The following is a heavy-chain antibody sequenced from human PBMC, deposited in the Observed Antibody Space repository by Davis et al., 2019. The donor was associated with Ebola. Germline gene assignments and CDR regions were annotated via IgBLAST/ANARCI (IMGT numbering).Heavy chain of an antibody. D-gene: IGHD3-10*01. CDR1: GASFSGNY. J-gene: IGHJ6*02. V-gene: IGHV4-34*01. CDR2: INYSGST. Sequence: MPGGPLRPPCVVLGASFSGNYWTWIRQPPGKGLVWIGEINYSGSTNFNPSLKSLVTISVDTSKNQLSLKLSSVTAADTAVYYCARGGGFGGYGMDVWGQGTTVTVSS. CDR3: ARGGGFGGYGMDV.